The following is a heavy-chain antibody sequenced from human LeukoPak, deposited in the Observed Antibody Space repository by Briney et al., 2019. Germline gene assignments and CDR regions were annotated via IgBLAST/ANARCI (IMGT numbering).Heavy chain of an antibody. Sequence: SETLSLTCTVSGGSISSYYWSWIRQPPGKGLEWIGYIYYSGSTNYNPSLKSRVTISVDTSKNQFSLKLSSVTAADTAVYYCARESPSGRASDIWGQGTLVTVSS. CDR2: IYYSGST. J-gene: IGHJ3*02. CDR1: GGSISSYY. D-gene: IGHD3-10*01. V-gene: IGHV4-59*12. CDR3: ARESPSGRASDI.